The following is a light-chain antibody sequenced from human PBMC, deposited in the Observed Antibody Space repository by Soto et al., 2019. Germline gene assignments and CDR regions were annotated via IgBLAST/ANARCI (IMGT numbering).Light chain of an antibody. V-gene: IGLV2-8*01. CDR1: SSDVGGYNF. Sequence: QSALTQPPSASGSPGQSVSISCTGTSSDVGGYNFVSWYQQHPGKAPKLMIYEVTKRPPGVPDRFSGSKSGNTTSLTVSGLQAEDEADYYCTSYAGSNIPVVFGGGTKVTVL. CDR3: TSYAGSNIPVV. J-gene: IGLJ2*01. CDR2: EVT.